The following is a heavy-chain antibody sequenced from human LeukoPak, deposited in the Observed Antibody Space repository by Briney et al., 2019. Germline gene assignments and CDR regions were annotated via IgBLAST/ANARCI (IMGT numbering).Heavy chain of an antibody. CDR1: GFTFSSYA. J-gene: IGHJ3*02. D-gene: IGHD3-9*01. CDR2: ISYDGSNK. V-gene: IGHV3-30*04. CDR3: ARDAYYDILTGYYPGGNDI. Sequence: GGSLRLSCAASGFTFSSYAMHWVRQAPGKGLEWVAVISYDGSNKYYADSVKGRFTISRDNSKNTLYLQMNSLRAEDTAVYYCARDAYYDILTGYYPGGNDIWGQGTMVTVSS.